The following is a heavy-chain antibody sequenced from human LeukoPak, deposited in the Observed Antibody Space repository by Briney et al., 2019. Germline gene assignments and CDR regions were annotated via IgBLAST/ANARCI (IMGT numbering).Heavy chain of an antibody. CDR2: IYTSGST. Sequence: TLSLTCTVSGGSISSGSYYWRWIRQPAGKGLEWIGRIYTSGSTNYNPSLKSRVTISVDTSKNQFSLKLSSVTAADTAVYYCARADSAADYYYYGMDVWGQGTTVTVSS. D-gene: IGHD6-13*01. J-gene: IGHJ6*02. CDR3: ARADSAADYYYYGMDV. V-gene: IGHV4-61*02. CDR1: GGSISSGSYY.